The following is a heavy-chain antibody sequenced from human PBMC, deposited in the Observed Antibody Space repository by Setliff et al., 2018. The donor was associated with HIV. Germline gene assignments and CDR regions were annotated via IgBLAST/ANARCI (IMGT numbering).Heavy chain of an antibody. D-gene: IGHD1-7*01. Sequence: SETLSLTCAVYGGSFSGYYWSWIRQPPGKGLEWIGEINHSGSTNYNPSLKSRVTISVDTSKNQFSLKLSSVTAADTAVYYCASGITGTTGDYWGQGTLVTVS. V-gene: IGHV4-34*01. CDR3: ASGITGTTGDY. J-gene: IGHJ4*02. CDR1: GGSFSGYY. CDR2: INHSGST.